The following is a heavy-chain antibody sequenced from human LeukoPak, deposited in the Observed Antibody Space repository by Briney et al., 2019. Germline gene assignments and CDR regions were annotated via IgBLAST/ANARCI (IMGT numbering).Heavy chain of an antibody. V-gene: IGHV4-61*01. CDR2: IYYGGST. CDR1: GGSVSSGSYY. D-gene: IGHD3-10*01. CDR3: AYHGSGSYNWFDP. Sequence: PSETLSLTCTVSGGSVSSGSYYWSWIRQPPGKGLEWIGYIYYGGSTNYNPSLKSRVTISVDTSKNQFSLKLSSVTAADTAVYYCAYHGSGSYNWFDPWGQGTLVTVSS. J-gene: IGHJ5*02.